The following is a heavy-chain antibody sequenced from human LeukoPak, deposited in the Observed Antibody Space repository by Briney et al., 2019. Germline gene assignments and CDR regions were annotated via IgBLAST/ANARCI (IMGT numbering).Heavy chain of an antibody. CDR3: ARDRAVGYFDL. J-gene: IGHJ2*01. V-gene: IGHV3-11*06. Sequence: GGSLRLSCVAPGFTFRDYYMSWIRRAPGKGLEWVSYISSSSSYIDYADSVKGRFTISRDNAKNSLHLQMKSLRDEDTAVYYCARDRAVGYFDLWGRGTLVTVSS. CDR2: ISSSSSYI. D-gene: IGHD1-26*01. CDR1: GFTFRDYY.